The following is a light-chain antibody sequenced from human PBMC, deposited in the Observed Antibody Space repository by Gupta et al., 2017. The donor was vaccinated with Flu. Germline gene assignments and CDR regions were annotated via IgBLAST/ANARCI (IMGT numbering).Light chain of an antibody. J-gene: IGLJ1*01. CDR1: SNDVGSYNN. CDR2: EVF. Sequence: QSALTQPASVSGSPGQSLTISCIGTSNDVGSYNNVSWYQQYPGKAPKLMVYEVFNRPSGVSNRFSGSKSGNTASLTISGLQAEDEADYYCSSYTSNSALYVFGTGTKVTVL. CDR3: SSYTSNSALYV. V-gene: IGLV2-14*01.